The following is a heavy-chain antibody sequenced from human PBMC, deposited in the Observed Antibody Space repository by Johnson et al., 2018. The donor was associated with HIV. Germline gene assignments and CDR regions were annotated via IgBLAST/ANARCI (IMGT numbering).Heavy chain of an antibody. V-gene: IGHV3-30*04. J-gene: IGHJ3*02. D-gene: IGHD5-24*01. CDR3: ARYGYRPEAAFDI. Sequence: QMQLVESGGGVVQPGRSLRLSCAASGFTFSSHTMYWVRQAPGKGLEWVAVISYDGSNEYYADSVKGRFTISRDNSKNTLYLQMSSLRAGDTAVYYCARYGYRPEAAFDIWGQGTMVTVSS. CDR2: ISYDGSNE. CDR1: GFTFSSHT.